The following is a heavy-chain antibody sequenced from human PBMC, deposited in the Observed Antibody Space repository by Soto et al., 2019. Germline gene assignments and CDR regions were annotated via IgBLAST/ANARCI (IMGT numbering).Heavy chain of an antibody. CDR2: IYPGDSDT. J-gene: IGHJ6*02. Sequence: GESLKISCKGSGYSFTSYWIGWVRQMPGKGLEWMGIIYPGDSDTRYSPSFQGQVTISADKSISTAYLQWSSLKASDTAMYYCARQGSSGYYYPYYYYYGMDVWGQGTTVTVSS. CDR1: GYSFTSYW. V-gene: IGHV5-51*01. D-gene: IGHD3-22*01. CDR3: ARQGSSGYYYPYYYYYGMDV.